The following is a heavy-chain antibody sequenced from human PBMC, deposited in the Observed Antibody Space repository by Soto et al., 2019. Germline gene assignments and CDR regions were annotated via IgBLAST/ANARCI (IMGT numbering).Heavy chain of an antibody. Sequence: PGGSLRLSCTASGFTFDSYTMNWLRQAPGRGLEWVSPISATTTYKYYADSVKGRFIISRDNARNSLYLQTNSLRAEDTAVYYCARGGTSKSGHLWYFDLWGRGTLVTVSS. D-gene: IGHD1-1*01. CDR3: ARGGTSKSGHLWYFDL. CDR2: ISATTTYK. V-gene: IGHV3-21*01. CDR1: GFTFDSYT. J-gene: IGHJ2*01.